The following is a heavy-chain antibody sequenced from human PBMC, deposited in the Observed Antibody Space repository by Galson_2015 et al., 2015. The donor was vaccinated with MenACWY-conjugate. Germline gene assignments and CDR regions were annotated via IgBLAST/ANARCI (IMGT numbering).Heavy chain of an antibody. CDR1: GYTFTSYG. CDR3: ARLITFGGVIVSYYFDY. CDR2: ISAYNGNT. V-gene: IGHV1-18*01. Sequence: SVKVSCKASGYTFTSYGISWVRQAPGQGLEWMGWISAYNGNTNYAQKLQGRVTMTTDTSTSTAYMELRSLRSDDTAVYYCARLITFGGVIVSYYFDYWGQGTLVTVSS. J-gene: IGHJ4*02. D-gene: IGHD3-16*02.